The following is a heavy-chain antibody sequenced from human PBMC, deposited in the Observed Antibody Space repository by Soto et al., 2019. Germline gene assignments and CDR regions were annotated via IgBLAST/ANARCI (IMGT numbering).Heavy chain of an antibody. Sequence: QVQLQESGPGLVKPSETLSLTCTVSGGSISSYYWSWIRQPPGKGLEWIGYIYYSGSTNYNPSLKSRVTISVATSKNQFSLKLSSVTAADTAVYYCARSLRIRLSFDYWGQGTLVTVSS. CDR1: GGSISSYY. CDR2: IYYSGST. D-gene: IGHD4-17*01. CDR3: ARSLRIRLSFDY. J-gene: IGHJ4*02. V-gene: IGHV4-59*01.